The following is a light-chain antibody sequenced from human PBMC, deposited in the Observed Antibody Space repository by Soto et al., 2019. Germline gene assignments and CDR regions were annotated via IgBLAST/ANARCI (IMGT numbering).Light chain of an antibody. Sequence: EIVLTQSPGTLSLSPGERATLSCRASQSVSSSYLAWYQQKPGQAPGLLIYGASSRATGIPDRFSGIGSGTDFTLTISRLEPEDFAVYYCQQYVSSITFGQGTRLEIK. CDR2: GAS. V-gene: IGKV3-20*01. CDR1: QSVSSSY. J-gene: IGKJ5*01. CDR3: QQYVSSIT.